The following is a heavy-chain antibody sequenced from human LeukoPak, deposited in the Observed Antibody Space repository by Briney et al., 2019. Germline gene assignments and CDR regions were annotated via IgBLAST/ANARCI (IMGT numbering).Heavy chain of an antibody. CDR2: IYYSGST. J-gene: IGHJ5*02. V-gene: IGHV4-39*01. D-gene: IGHD2-2*01. CDR3: ASGGYCSSTSCPPPAGWFDP. Sequence: SETPSLTCTVSGGSISSSSYYWGWIRQPPGKGLEWLGSIYYSGSTYYNPSHKSRVTISVDTSKNQFSLKLSSVTAADTAVYYCASGGYCSSTSCPPPAGWFDPWGQGTLVTVSS. CDR1: GGSISSSSYY.